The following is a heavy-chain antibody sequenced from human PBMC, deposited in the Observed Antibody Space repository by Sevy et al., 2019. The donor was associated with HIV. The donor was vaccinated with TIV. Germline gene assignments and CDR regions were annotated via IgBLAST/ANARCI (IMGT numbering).Heavy chain of an antibody. Sequence: ASVKVSCKASGYTFASYCISWVRQAPGQGLEWMGWVTPYNGHKKYAQKLQGRVTMTTDTSTSTAYMELRSLRSDDTAVYYCARCLGGLRPWEYNWFDPWGQGTLVTVSS. V-gene: IGHV1-18*01. CDR1: GYTFASYC. J-gene: IGHJ5*02. CDR2: VTPYNGHK. CDR3: ARCLGGLRPWEYNWFDP. D-gene: IGHD1-26*01.